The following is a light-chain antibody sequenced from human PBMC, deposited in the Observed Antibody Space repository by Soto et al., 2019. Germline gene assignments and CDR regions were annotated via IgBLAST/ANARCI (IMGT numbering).Light chain of an antibody. Sequence: IHVKKSPATLSAKVGGRVTITCGASQSISSWLAWYQQKPGKAPKLLIYDASRWESGVPSGFSGSGSGTEFTLTISCLQPEDFTTYYCADSTCHPRPFGDGTKLD. V-gene: IGKV1-5*01. CDR3: ADSTCHPRP. J-gene: IGKJ3*01. CDR1: QSISSW. CDR2: DAS.